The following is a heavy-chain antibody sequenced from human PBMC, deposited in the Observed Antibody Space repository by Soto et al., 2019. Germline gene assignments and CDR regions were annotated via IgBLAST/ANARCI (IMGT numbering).Heavy chain of an antibody. V-gene: IGHV4-61*01. CDR3: AGADSGNYYYGFQM. D-gene: IGHD1-26*01. CDR2: IYNRVTT. J-gene: IGHJ3*02. Sequence: SQSLSLTCTVSGGSVSSRFYYYNWIRQPPGKGLEWIGYIYNRVTTNYNSFLESRVTRSVDTSKNMFTLRLSSVYAAATAVYYCAGADSGNYYYGFQMWGQGKMVTVSS. CDR1: GGSVSSRFYY.